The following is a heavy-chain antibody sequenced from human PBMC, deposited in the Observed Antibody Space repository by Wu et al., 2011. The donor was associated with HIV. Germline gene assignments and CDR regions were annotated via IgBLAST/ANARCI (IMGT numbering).Heavy chain of an antibody. J-gene: IGHJ4*02. Sequence: QVQLVQSGPEVKKPGSSVKVSCKASGGTFSSHGISWVRQAPGQGLEWMGEIIGIFGKANYAQKFQGRVTITADRSTSTAYMELRSLRSEDTAVYYCARDFGGDEEYWGQGTLVTVSS. CDR2: IIGIFGKA. D-gene: IGHD2-21*01. V-gene: IGHV1-69*06. CDR3: ARDFGGDEEY. CDR1: GGTFSSHG.